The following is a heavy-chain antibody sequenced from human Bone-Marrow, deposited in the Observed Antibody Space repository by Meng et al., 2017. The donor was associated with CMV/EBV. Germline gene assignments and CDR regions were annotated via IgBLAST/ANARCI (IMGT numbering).Heavy chain of an antibody. J-gene: IGHJ6*02. Sequence: GESLKISCAASGFTFSRYWMHWVRQAPGKGLVWVSRINSDVSSTSYADSVKGRFTISRENAKNTLYLQMNSLRTEDTAVYYCARVRDYGMDVWGQGTTVTVSS. V-gene: IGHV3-74*01. CDR1: GFTFSRYW. D-gene: IGHD3-10*01. CDR2: INSDVSST. CDR3: ARVRDYGMDV.